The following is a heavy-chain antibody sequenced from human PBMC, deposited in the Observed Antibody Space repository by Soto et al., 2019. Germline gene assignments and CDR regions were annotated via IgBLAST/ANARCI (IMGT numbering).Heavy chain of an antibody. CDR1: GFAFGSYA. CDR3: AKDRQVAAVYYYYGMDV. CDR2: ISGSGGST. J-gene: IGHJ6*02. D-gene: IGHD2-15*01. V-gene: IGHV3-23*01. Sequence: EVQLLESGGGLVQPGGSLRLSCVASGFAFGSYAMSWVRQAPGKGLEWVSAISGSGGSTNYADSVKGRVTISRDNSKNTLYLQMNSLRVEDTAVYYCAKDRQVAAVYYYYGMDVWGQGTTDTVSS.